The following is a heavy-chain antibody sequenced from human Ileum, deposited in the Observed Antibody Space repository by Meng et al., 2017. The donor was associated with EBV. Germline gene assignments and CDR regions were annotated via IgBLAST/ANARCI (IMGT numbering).Heavy chain of an antibody. D-gene: IGHD6-19*01. CDR3: SRRGQLLPIDY. V-gene: IGHV4-4*02. J-gene: IGHJ4*02. CDR1: GGSLRSSDR. CDR2: IYHSGIT. Sequence: HVHLHGPVPVRRVPSGTLSLPCAVSGGSLRSSDRWGWGGQPPVSGLDWIGVIYHSGITNYYPTLPIRVSMSVDKSKNQFSLNLSSLTTSDTAVYYCSRRGQLLPIDYWGQGTLVTVSS.